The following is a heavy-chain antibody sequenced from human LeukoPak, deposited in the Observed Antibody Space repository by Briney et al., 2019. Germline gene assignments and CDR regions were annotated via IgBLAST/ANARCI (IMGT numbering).Heavy chain of an antibody. V-gene: IGHV4-34*01. CDR3: ARLQRFSSGWKIDP. Sequence: KASETLSLTCAVYGGSFSGYYWSWIRQSPGKGLEWIGEINHSGSTNYNPSLKSRVTISVDTSKNQFSLKLSSVTAADTAVYYCARLQRFSSGWKIDPWGQGTLVTVSS. J-gene: IGHJ5*02. D-gene: IGHD6-19*01. CDR1: GGSFSGYY. CDR2: INHSGST.